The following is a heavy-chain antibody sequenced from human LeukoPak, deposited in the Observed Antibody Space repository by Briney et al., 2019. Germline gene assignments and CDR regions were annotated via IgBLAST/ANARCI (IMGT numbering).Heavy chain of an antibody. CDR3: VKALGRSSSWYTSLDY. CDR2: ISSNGGST. CDR1: GFTFSSYA. J-gene: IGHJ4*02. V-gene: IGHV3-64D*06. Sequence: GGSLRLSCSASGFTFSSYAMHWVRQAPGKGLEYVSAISSNGGSTYYADSVKGRFTISRDNSKNTLYLQMSSLRAEDTAVYYCVKALGRSSSWYTSLDYWGQGTLVTVSS. D-gene: IGHD6-13*01.